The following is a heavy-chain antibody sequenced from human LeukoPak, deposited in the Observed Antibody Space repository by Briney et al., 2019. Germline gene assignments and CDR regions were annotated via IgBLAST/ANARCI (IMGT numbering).Heavy chain of an antibody. J-gene: IGHJ4*02. CDR2: INPNSGGT. D-gene: IGHD5-18*01. V-gene: IGHV1-2*02. Sequence: ASVKVSCKASGYTFTGYYMHWVRPAPGQGLEWMGWINPNSGGTNYAQKLQGRVTMTRDTSISTAYMELSRLRSDDTAVYYCARDTVQLWLPFDYWGQGTLVTVSS. CDR3: ARDTVQLWLPFDY. CDR1: GYTFTGYY.